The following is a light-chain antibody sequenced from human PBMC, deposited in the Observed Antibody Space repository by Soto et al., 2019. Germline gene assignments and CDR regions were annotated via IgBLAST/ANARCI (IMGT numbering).Light chain of an antibody. J-gene: IGLJ1*01. Sequence: QSALTQPPSVSGSPGQSVTISCTGTSSDVGSYNRVSWYQQPPGTAPKLLIYEVSNRPSGVPDRFSGSKSGNTASLTISGIQAEYEADYYCSSYTSSSTYVFGSGTKLTVL. CDR1: SSDVGSYNR. CDR2: EVS. CDR3: SSYTSSSTYV. V-gene: IGLV2-18*02.